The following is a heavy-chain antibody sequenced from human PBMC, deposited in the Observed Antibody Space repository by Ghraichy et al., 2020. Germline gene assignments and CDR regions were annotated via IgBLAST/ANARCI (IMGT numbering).Heavy chain of an antibody. CDR1: GGSISSSNW. Sequence: SETLSLTCAVSGGSISSSNWWSWVRQPPGKGLEWIGEIYHSGSTNYNPSLKSRVTISVDKSKNQFSLKLSSVTAADTAVYYCARGFLDYALRPRFDYWGQGTLVTVSS. D-gene: IGHD4-17*01. CDR2: IYHSGST. CDR3: ARGFLDYALRPRFDY. V-gene: IGHV4-4*02. J-gene: IGHJ4*02.